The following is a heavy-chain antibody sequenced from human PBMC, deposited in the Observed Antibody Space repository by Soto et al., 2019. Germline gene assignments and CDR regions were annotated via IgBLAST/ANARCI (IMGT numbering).Heavy chain of an antibody. CDR1: GFSFSSFS. CDR2: ISGSGTTT. Sequence: EVHLVESGGDLVQPGGSLRLSYAASGFSFSSFSMNWVRQAPGKGLEWVSYISGSGTTTYYADSVKGRFTISRDNAKNSLYLQMNSLQAEDTAVYYCSRLGDYRSGSFWGQGTLVTVSS. J-gene: IGHJ4*02. D-gene: IGHD3-10*01. V-gene: IGHV3-48*04. CDR3: SRLGDYRSGSF.